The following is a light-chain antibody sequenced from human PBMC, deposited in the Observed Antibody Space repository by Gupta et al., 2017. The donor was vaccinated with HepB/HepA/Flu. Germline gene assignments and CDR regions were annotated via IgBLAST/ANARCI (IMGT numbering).Light chain of an antibody. CDR3: SSYAGNSGLI. Sequence: QSALTQPASVSGSRGQSITMSCTVTSPDIGGYNLVSWYQQLLGKAPILIIYEVTKRPAGVSDRFSGSKSGNAASLTISGRQGEDEAEYYCSSYAGNSGLIFGGGTRLTVL. V-gene: IGLV2-23*02. CDR1: SPDIGGYNL. J-gene: IGLJ2*01. CDR2: EVT.